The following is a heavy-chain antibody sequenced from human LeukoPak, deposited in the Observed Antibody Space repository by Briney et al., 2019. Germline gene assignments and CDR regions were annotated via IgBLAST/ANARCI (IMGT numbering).Heavy chain of an antibody. V-gene: IGHV3-49*03. D-gene: IGHD5-18*01. CDR2: IRGSGTT. CDR3: ARVGAAMVTVGAFDI. CDR1: GFTFADYT. J-gene: IGHJ3*02. Sequence: GGSLRLSCTTSGFTFADYTMHWFRQAPGKGLESVGFIRGSGTTQYAASVRGRFTISRDDSKSIAYLQMNSLRAEDTAVYYCARVGAAMVTVGAFDIWGQGTMVTVSS.